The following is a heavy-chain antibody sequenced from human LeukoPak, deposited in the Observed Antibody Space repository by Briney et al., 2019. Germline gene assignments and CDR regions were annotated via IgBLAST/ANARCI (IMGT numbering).Heavy chain of an antibody. D-gene: IGHD1-26*01. CDR2: ISSSGSTI. Sequence: GGSLRLSCAASGFTFSSYEMNWVRQAPGKELEWVSYISSSGSTIYYADSVKGRFTISRDNAENSLYLQMNSLRAEDTAVYYCARWERREIYGMDVWGKGTTVTVSS. J-gene: IGHJ6*04. CDR1: GFTFSSYE. CDR3: ARWERREIYGMDV. V-gene: IGHV3-48*03.